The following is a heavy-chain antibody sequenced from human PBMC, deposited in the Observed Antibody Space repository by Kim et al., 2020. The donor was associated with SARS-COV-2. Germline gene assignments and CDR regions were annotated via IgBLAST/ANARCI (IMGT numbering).Heavy chain of an antibody. J-gene: IGHJ4*02. CDR3: ARVVVTASPWIDY. CDR2: IYHSGST. CDR1: GGSISSGGYS. D-gene: IGHD2-21*02. V-gene: IGHV4-30-2*01. Sequence: SETLSLTCAVSGGSISSGGYSWSWIRQPPGKGLEWIGYIYHSGSTYYNPSLKSRVTISVDRSKNQFSLKLSSVTAAYTAVYYCARVVVTASPWIDYWGQGTLVTVSS.